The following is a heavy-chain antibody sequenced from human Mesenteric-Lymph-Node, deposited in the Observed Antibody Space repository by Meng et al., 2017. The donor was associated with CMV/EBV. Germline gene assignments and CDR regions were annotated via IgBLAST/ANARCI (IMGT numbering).Heavy chain of an antibody. J-gene: IGHJ5*02. CDR3: AKNAETHSGYDA. D-gene: IGHD5-12*01. CDR1: GYTFTSYG. CDR2: ISPYNGNT. V-gene: IGHV1-18*01. Sequence: ASVKVSCKASGYTFTSYGISWVRQAPGQGLEWMGWISPYNGNTNYAQKVQSRVTMTTDTSTNTAYMELRSLRSDDTALYYCAKNAETHSGYDAWGQGTLVTVSS.